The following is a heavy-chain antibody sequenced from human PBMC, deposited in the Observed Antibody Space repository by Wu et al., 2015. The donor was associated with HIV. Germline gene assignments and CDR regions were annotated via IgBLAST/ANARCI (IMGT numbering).Heavy chain of an antibody. CDR3: ARQRAYTSGWYIFDY. CDR2: FIPIFTTT. J-gene: IGHJ4*02. D-gene: IGHD6-19*01. CDR1: GGTFASQG. V-gene: IGHV1-69*13. Sequence: QVQLAQSGDEVRKPGSSVKVSCKASGGTFASQGVIWVRQAPGQGLEWVGTFIPIFTTTNYAQKFQGRVTITADDSTSTAYMELSSLTSEDTAVYYCARQRAYTSGWYIFDYWGQGTLVTVSS.